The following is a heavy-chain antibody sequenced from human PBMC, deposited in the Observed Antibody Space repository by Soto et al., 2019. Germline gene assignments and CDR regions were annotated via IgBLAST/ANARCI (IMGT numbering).Heavy chain of an antibody. CDR1: GFTFSSYA. Sequence: GGSLRLFCAASGFTFSSYAMSWVRQAPGKGLEWVSAISGSGGSTYYADSVKGRFTISRDNSKNTLYLQMNSLRAEDTAVYYCAKDPNLGYCTNGVCYSYYYYGMDVWGQGTTVTVSS. V-gene: IGHV3-23*01. CDR2: ISGSGGST. D-gene: IGHD2-8*01. CDR3: AKDPNLGYCTNGVCYSYYYYGMDV. J-gene: IGHJ6*02.